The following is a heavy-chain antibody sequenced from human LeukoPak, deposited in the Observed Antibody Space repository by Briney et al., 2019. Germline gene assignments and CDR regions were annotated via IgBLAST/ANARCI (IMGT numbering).Heavy chain of an antibody. CDR1: GGSISSSSHS. Sequence: SETLSLTCAVYGGSISSSSHSWGWIRQPPGKGLEWIGSIYYSGSTYYNPSLKSRVTLSVDTSKNQFSLKLSSVTAADTAVYYCARHFWSIPSRPVDYWGQGTLVTVSS. V-gene: IGHV4-39*01. J-gene: IGHJ4*02. CDR3: ARHFWSIPSRPVDY. D-gene: IGHD3-3*01. CDR2: IYYSGST.